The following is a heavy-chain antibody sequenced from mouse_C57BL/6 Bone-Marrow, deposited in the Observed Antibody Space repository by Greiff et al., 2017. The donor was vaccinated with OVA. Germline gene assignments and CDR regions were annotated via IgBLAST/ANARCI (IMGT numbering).Heavy chain of an antibody. CDR3: AREPVTTVVAWYWYFDV. V-gene: IGHV1-69*01. CDR2: IDPSDSYT. D-gene: IGHD1-1*01. J-gene: IGHJ1*03. Sequence: VQLQQPGAELVMPGASVKLSCKASGYTFTSYWMHWVKQRPGQGLEWIGEIDPSDSYTNYNQKFKGKSTLTVDKSSSTAYMQLSSLTSEDSAVYYCAREPVTTVVAWYWYFDVWGTGTTVTVSS. CDR1: GYTFTSYW.